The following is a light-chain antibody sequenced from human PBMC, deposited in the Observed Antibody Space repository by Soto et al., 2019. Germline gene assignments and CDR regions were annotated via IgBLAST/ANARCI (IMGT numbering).Light chain of an antibody. CDR1: SSDVGGYNY. CDR3: SSYAGSAWV. CDR2: EVS. J-gene: IGLJ1*01. V-gene: IGLV2-8*01. Sequence: QCALNQPPSASGSPGRSVPISCTGTSSDVGGYNYVSWYQQHPGKAPKLMIYEVSKRPSGVPDRFSGSKSGNTASLTVSGLQAEDEADYYCSSYAGSAWVFGTGTKVTVL.